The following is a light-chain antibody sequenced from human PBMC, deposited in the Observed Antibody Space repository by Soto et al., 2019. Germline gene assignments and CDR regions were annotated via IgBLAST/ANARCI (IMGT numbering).Light chain of an antibody. CDR3: QQYNNWPPGT. CDR2: GAS. Sequence: EIVMTQSPATLSVSPGERATHSCRASQSVSSNLAWYQQKHGQAPRLLIYGASTRATGIPARFSGSGSGTEFTLTISSLQSEDFAVYYCQQYNNWPPGTFGQGTKVEIK. J-gene: IGKJ1*01. V-gene: IGKV3-15*01. CDR1: QSVSSN.